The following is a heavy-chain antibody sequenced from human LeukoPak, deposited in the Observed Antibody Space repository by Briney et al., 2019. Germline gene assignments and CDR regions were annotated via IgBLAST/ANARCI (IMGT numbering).Heavy chain of an antibody. J-gene: IGHJ4*02. D-gene: IGHD5-18*01. CDR1: GFTFSSYV. Sequence: GSLRLSCAASGFTFSSYVMNWVRQAPGKGLEWVSYISSSGSTIYDADSVKGRFTISRGHDTNSLYLQTNSLRAEDTAVYYCARDRVRIQLWPTFDSWGQGTLVTVSP. CDR3: ARDRVRIQLWPTFDS. V-gene: IGHV3-48*03. CDR2: ISSSGSTI.